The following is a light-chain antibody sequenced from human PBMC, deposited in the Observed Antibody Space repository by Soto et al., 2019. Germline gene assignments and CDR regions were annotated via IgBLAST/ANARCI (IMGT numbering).Light chain of an antibody. V-gene: IGKV1-39*01. Sequence: DIQMTQSPSSLSASVGDRVTITCRASQNISIFLNWYQQRPGKAPKLLIYGANSFQTGVTSRFSGSGSGTDFTLTISALQPEDYATYFCQQSFITPPSTFGQGTKL. J-gene: IGKJ2*01. CDR3: QQSFITPPST. CDR1: QNISIF. CDR2: GAN.